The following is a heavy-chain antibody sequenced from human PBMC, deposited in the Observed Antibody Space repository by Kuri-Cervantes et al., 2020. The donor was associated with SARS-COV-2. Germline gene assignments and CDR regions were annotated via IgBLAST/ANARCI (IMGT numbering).Heavy chain of an antibody. CDR2: IGTAGDT. CDR1: GFTFSSYD. CDR3: ARGEGAAPDLDAFDI. D-gene: IGHD1-26*01. V-gene: IGHV3-13*04. Sequence: GESLKISCAASGFTFSSYDMHWVRQATGKGLEWVSAIGTAGDTYYPGSVKGRFTISRENAKNSLYLQMNSLRAGDTAVYYCARGEGAAPDLDAFDIWGQGTMVTVSS. J-gene: IGHJ3*02.